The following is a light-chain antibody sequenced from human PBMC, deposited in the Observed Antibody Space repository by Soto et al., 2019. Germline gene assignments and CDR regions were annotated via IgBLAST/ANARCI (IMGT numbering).Light chain of an antibody. V-gene: IGLV2-11*01. J-gene: IGLJ2*01. CDR2: DVS. Sequence: QSVLTQPRSVSGSPGQSVTISCTGTSNDVGGYNFVSWYQQHPGKVPKLFIYDVSRRPPGVPDRFSGSKSGNTASLTISGLQAEDEADYYCSSYAGSYTLVFGGGTKVTVL. CDR1: SNDVGGYNF. CDR3: SSYAGSYTLV.